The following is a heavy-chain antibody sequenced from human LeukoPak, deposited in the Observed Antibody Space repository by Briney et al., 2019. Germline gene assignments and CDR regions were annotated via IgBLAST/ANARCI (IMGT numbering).Heavy chain of an antibody. CDR2: VYYSGAT. CDR3: ARRKYYYDSSGYSKSFDY. J-gene: IGHJ4*02. Sequence: PSETLSLTCTVSGGAISSGTYYWGWIRQPPGKGLEWIGSVYYSGATYYNPSLKSRVTISVDTSKNQFSLKLSSVTAADTAVYYCARRKYYYDSSGYSKSFDYWGQGTLVTVSS. V-gene: IGHV4-39*07. CDR1: GGAISSGTYY. D-gene: IGHD3-22*01.